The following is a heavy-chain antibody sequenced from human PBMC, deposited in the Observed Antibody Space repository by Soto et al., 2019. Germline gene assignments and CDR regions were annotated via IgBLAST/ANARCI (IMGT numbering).Heavy chain of an antibody. D-gene: IGHD3-22*01. CDR3: SRPIQSYFDTSAQSAWFDP. Sequence: QVQLVQSGAEVKKPGSSVKVSCKTSGGTFGSYAISWVRQAPGQGLEWMGGIIPIFSTPNYAQKFQGRVTITSDESTSTAYMDLSSLRSEDTAVYYCSRPIQSYFDTSAQSAWFDPWGQGTLVTVSS. J-gene: IGHJ5*02. CDR2: IIPIFSTP. V-gene: IGHV1-69*05. CDR1: GGTFGSYA.